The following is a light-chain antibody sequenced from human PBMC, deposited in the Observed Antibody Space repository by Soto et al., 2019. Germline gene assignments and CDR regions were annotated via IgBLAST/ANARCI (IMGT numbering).Light chain of an antibody. CDR2: DAS. J-gene: IGKJ4*01. CDR3: QQSHSTPLT. V-gene: IGKV1-5*01. Sequence: DIQMTQSPSTLSASVGDRVTITCRASQSISSWLAWYQQKPGKAPKLLIYDASSLESGVPSRFSGSGLGTEFTLTISSLQPDDFDTYYCQQSHSTPLTLGGGTKVDIK. CDR1: QSISSW.